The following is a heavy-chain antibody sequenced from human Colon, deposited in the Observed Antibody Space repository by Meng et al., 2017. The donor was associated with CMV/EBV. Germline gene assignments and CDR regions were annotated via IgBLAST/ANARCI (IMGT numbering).Heavy chain of an antibody. CDR2: ISGNGINT. J-gene: IGHJ5*02. D-gene: IGHD6-6*01. CDR1: GFAFKYYA. Sequence: GGSLRLSCAVSGFAFKYYAMTWVRQAPGKGLEWVSLISGNGINTYYADSVKGRFTISRDNSRNTVFLQINSLRADDTAVYFCAKTIAPGTLARPFDPWGQGTLVTVSS. V-gene: IGHV3-23*01. CDR3: AKTIAPGTLARPFDP.